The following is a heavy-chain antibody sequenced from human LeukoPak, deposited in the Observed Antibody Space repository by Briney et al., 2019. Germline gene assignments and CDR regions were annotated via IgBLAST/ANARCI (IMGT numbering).Heavy chain of an antibody. Sequence: QPGRSLRLSCAASGFTFSSYAMHWVRQAPGKGLEWVAVISYDGSNKYYADSVEGRFTISRDNSKNTLYLQMNSLRAEDTAVYYCARDPPDYDSSGYYNYYYGMDVWGQGTTVTVSS. CDR2: ISYDGSNK. CDR1: GFTFSSYA. D-gene: IGHD3-22*01. V-gene: IGHV3-30-3*01. CDR3: ARDPPDYDSSGYYNYYYGMDV. J-gene: IGHJ6*02.